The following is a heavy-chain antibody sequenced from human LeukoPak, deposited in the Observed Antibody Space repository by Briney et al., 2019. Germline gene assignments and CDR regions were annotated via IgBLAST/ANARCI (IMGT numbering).Heavy chain of an antibody. CDR3: ARDLDYGDYVIDN. D-gene: IGHD4-17*01. CDR2: INPNSGGT. J-gene: IGHJ4*02. CDR1: GYTFTGYY. V-gene: IGHV1-2*02. Sequence: ASVTVSCQASGYTFTGYYMHWVRQAPGQGLEWMGWINPNSGGTNYAQKFQGRVTLTRDTSISTAYMELSRLRSDDTAVYYCARDLDYGDYVIDNWGQGTLVTVSS.